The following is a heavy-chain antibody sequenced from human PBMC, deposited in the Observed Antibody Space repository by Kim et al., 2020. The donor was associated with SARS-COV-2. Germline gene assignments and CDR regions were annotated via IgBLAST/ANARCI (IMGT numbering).Heavy chain of an antibody. D-gene: IGHD1-20*01. Sequence: GNTNYAQKLQGRVTMTTDTSTSTAYMELRSLRSDDTAVYYCARVSPFDYWGQGTLVTVSS. CDR3: ARVSPFDY. J-gene: IGHJ4*02. CDR2: GNT. V-gene: IGHV1-18*01.